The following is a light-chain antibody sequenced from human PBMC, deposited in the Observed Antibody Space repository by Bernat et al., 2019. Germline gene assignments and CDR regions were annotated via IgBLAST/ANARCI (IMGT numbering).Light chain of an antibody. Sequence: DIQMTQSPSTLSVSVGDRVTITCRASQSVSDWLAWYQQKPGKAPKLLIYRASNLETGVPSRFSGSGSETEFTLTITTLQPDDCATYYCQHYSGYPRTFGQGILVEIK. CDR3: QHYSGYPRT. CDR1: QSVSDW. J-gene: IGKJ1*01. CDR2: RAS. V-gene: IGKV1-5*03.